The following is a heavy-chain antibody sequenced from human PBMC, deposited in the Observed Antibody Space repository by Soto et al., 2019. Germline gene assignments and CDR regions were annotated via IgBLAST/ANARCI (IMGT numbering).Heavy chain of an antibody. J-gene: IGHJ4*02. V-gene: IGHV1-8*01. D-gene: IGHD2-2*01. CDR3: ARPLCSSTRCGPYFFDS. CDR2: MNPDNGKT. Sequence: QVQLVQSGAEVKKPGASVKVSCKASGYTFTSNDINWVRQAPGQGPEWMGWMNPDNGKTGFAQKFQGRMTMTRNTSISTAYMELSSLRSDDTAVYFCARPLCSSTRCGPYFFDSWGQGSLVTVSS. CDR1: GYTFTSND.